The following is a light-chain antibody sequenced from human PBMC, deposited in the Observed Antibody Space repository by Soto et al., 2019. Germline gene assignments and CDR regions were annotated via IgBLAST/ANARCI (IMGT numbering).Light chain of an antibody. J-gene: IGKJ1*01. CDR3: QQYGFSPLT. V-gene: IGKV3-20*01. CDR1: QSLSTSY. Sequence: EIVLTQSPGTLSLSPGERATLSCRASQSLSTSYLGWFQQKPGQAPRLLISGASSRATGIPDRFSGSGSGTDFTLTISRLEPEDFAVYYRQQYGFSPLTFGQGTKVEIK. CDR2: GAS.